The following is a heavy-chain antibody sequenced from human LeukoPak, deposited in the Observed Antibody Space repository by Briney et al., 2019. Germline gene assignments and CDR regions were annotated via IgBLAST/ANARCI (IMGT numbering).Heavy chain of an antibody. CDR3: ARGGRAVTMVRLSYFDY. D-gene: IGHD3-10*01. CDR1: GASFSGYY. Sequence: SETLSLTCAVYGASFSGYYWSWIRQPPGKGLEWIGEINHSGSTNYNPSLKSRVTISVDTSKNQFSLKLSSVTAADTAVYYCARGGRAVTMVRLSYFDYWGQGTLVTVSS. V-gene: IGHV4-34*01. CDR2: INHSGST. J-gene: IGHJ4*02.